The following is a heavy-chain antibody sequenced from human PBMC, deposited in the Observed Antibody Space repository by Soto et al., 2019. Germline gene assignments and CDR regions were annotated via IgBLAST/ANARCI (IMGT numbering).Heavy chain of an antibody. V-gene: IGHV5-51*01. CDR2: IYPGDSDT. D-gene: IGHD4-17*01. CDR1: GYSFTTYW. Sequence: PGESLKISCKASGYSFTTYWISWVRQMPGKGLEWMGIIYPGDSDTRYSPSFQGQVTISADKSINTAYLQWSSLKASDSAIYYCATGPDYGDHWGQGTLVTVSS. J-gene: IGHJ5*02. CDR3: ATGPDYGDH.